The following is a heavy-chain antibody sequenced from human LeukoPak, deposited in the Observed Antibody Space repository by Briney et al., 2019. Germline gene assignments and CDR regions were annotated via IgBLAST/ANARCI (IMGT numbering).Heavy chain of an antibody. V-gene: IGHV3-15*01. CDR3: TTNTWSEDWFDP. CDR1: GFTFSNAW. Sequence: GGSLRLSCAASGFTFSNAWMNWVRQAPGKGLEWVGRIISKTDGGTRTYAATVKGRFNISRDDSKNTLYLQMNSLKTEDTAVYYCTTNTWSEDWFDPWGQGTLVTVSS. D-gene: IGHD2/OR15-2a*01. J-gene: IGHJ5*02. CDR2: IISKTDGGTR.